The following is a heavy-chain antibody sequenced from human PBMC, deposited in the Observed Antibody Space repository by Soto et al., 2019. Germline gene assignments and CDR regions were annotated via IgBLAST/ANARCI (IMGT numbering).Heavy chain of an antibody. J-gene: IGHJ4*02. CDR2: VYNSGST. V-gene: IGHV4-59*01. CDR3: ARYRREAVAGYTLDN. D-gene: IGHD6-13*01. Sequence: PSETLSLTCTVSGGSISSNYWTWLRQPPGKGLEWIGYVYNSGSTNYNPSLKSRVTISEDTSKSQFSLKVNSMPAADTAVYYCARYRREAVAGYTLDNWGQGILVTVSS. CDR1: GGSISSNY.